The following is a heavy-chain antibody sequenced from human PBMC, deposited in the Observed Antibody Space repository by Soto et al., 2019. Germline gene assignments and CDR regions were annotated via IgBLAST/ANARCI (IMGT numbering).Heavy chain of an antibody. Sequence: PGGSLRLSCAASGFTFSSYWMSWVRQAPGKGLEWVANIKQDGSEKYYVDSVKGRFTISRDNAKNSLYLQMNSLRAEDTAVYYCARDDRYCSSTSCYSDYWGQGTLVTVSS. J-gene: IGHJ4*02. CDR3: ARDDRYCSSTSCYSDY. CDR1: GFTFSSYW. D-gene: IGHD2-2*01. CDR2: IKQDGSEK. V-gene: IGHV3-7*01.